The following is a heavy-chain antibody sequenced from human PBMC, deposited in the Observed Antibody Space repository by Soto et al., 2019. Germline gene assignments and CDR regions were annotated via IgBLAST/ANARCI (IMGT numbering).Heavy chain of an antibody. V-gene: IGHV3-48*02. CDR2: ISSSSSTI. Sequence: GGSLRLSCAASGFTFSSYSMNWVRQAPGKGLEWVSYISSSSSTIYYADSLKGRFTISRDNAKNSLYLQMNSLRDEDTAVYYCASTYSSSWYGGDYYYYGMDVWGQGTTVTVSS. J-gene: IGHJ6*02. D-gene: IGHD6-13*01. CDR3: ASTYSSSWYGGDYYYYGMDV. CDR1: GFTFSSYS.